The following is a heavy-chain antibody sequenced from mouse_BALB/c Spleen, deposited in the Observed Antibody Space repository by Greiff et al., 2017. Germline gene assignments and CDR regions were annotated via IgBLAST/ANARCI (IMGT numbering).Heavy chain of an antibody. CDR2: ISSGGST. J-gene: IGHJ2*01. CDR1: GFTFSSYA. V-gene: IGHV5-6-5*01. D-gene: IGHD1-2*01. CDR3: ARSLYGDYFDY. Sequence: DVKLVESGGGLVKPGGSLKLSCAASGFTFSSYAMSWVRQTPEKRLEWVASISSGGSTYYPDSVKGRFTISRDNARNILYLQMSSLRSEDTAMYYCARSLYGDYFDYWGQGTTLTVSS.